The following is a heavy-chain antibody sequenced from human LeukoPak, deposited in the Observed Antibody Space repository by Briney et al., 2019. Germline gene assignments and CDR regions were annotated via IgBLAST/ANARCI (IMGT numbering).Heavy chain of an antibody. CDR3: ARGQQLEAYFDY. Sequence: SETLSLTCAVYGGSFSGYYWSWIRQPPGKGLEWIGEINHSGSTNYNPSLKSRDTISVDTSKNQFSLKLSSVTAADTAVYYCARGQQLEAYFDYWGQGTLVTVSS. D-gene: IGHD6-13*01. CDR1: GGSFSGYY. J-gene: IGHJ4*02. V-gene: IGHV4-34*01. CDR2: INHSGST.